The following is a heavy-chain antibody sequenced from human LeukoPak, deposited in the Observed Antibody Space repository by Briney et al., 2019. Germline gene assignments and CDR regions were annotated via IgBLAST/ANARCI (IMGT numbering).Heavy chain of an antibody. CDR1: GGSFSGYY. J-gene: IGHJ4*02. CDR3: ARETIDSSGYEV. D-gene: IGHD3-22*01. Sequence: SETLSLTCAVYGGSFSGYYWSWIRQPPGKGLEWIGEINHSGSTNYNPSLKSRVTISVDTSKNQFSLKLSSVTAADTAVYYCARETIDSSGYEVWGQGTLVTVSS. V-gene: IGHV4-34*01. CDR2: INHSGST.